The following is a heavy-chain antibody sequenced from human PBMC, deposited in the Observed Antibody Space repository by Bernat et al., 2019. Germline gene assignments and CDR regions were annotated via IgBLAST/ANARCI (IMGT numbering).Heavy chain of an antibody. CDR2: TKEDGTVK. V-gene: IGHV3-7*02. CDR1: GFTFSRYW. Sequence: EVQLVESGGGLVQPGGSLRLSCAASGFTFSRYWMSWVRQAPGKGLEWVANTKEDGTVKYYVDSVKGRFTVSRDNAKNSLYLQVNSLSVEDTAVYYCAKLIARQTYDYWGQGALVTVSS. CDR3: AKLIARQTYDY. D-gene: IGHD3-22*01. J-gene: IGHJ4*02.